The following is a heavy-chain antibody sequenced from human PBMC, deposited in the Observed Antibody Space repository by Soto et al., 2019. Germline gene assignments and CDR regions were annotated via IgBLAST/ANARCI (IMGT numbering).Heavy chain of an antibody. CDR2: IYWDDDN. CDR3: ARSYSTSGTTFDY. CDR1: GFSLSTNGVG. V-gene: IGHV2-5*02. J-gene: IGHJ4*02. D-gene: IGHD1-1*01. Sequence: QITLKESGPTLVKPTQTLTLTCTVSGFSLSTNGVGVGWIRQPPGKALDWLALIYWDDDNRYSPSLKTRLTITLDXXKNHVLLTMTNIDPVDTATYYCARSYSTSGTTFDYWGQGTLVTVSS.